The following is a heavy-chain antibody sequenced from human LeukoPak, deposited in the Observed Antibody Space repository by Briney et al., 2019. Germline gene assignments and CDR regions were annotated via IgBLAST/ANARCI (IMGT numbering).Heavy chain of an antibody. Sequence: KSSETLSLTCTIPGDSINAHYWSWIRQPPGKRLEWIGDIHYKGSTNYNLSLKSRVTISVDTSKNHLSLNLTSVLAADTAIYYCARRDTGWNYCDYWGQGILVTVSS. CDR1: GDSINAHY. V-gene: IGHV4-59*08. J-gene: IGHJ4*02. CDR2: IHYKGST. D-gene: IGHD6-19*01. CDR3: ARRDTGWNYCDY.